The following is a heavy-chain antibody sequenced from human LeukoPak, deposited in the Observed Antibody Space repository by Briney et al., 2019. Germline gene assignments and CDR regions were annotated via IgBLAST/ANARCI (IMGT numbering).Heavy chain of an antibody. D-gene: IGHD2-2*01. V-gene: IGHV5-51*01. CDR1: GYSFTSYW. J-gene: IGHJ1*01. CDR2: IYPGDSDT. CDR3: ARTVNPRYCSSTSCYGYFQH. Sequence: GESLKISCKGSGYSFTSYWIGWVRQMPGKGLEWMGIIYPGDSDTRYSPSFQGQVTISADKSISTAYLQWSSLKASDTAMYYCARTVNPRYCSSTSCYGYFQHWGQGTLVTVSS.